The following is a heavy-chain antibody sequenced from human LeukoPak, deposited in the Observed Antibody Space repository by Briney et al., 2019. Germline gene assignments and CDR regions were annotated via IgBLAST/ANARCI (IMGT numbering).Heavy chain of an antibody. J-gene: IGHJ4*02. D-gene: IGHD6-19*01. V-gene: IGHV4-61*02. Sequence: PSETLSLTCTVSGGSLSSGSDYWSWIRQSAGKGLEWIGRIYASGSTNYNPSLKSRVTISVDTSKNQFSLKLSSVTAADTAVYYCARGAGWYNYWGQGTLVTVSS. CDR3: ARGAGWYNY. CDR2: IYASGST. CDR1: GGSLSSGSDY.